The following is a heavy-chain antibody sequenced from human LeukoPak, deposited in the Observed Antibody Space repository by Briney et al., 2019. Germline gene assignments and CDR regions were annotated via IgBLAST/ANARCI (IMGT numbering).Heavy chain of an antibody. Sequence: GGSLRLACAASGFTFSGYWMSWVRQAPGKGLKWVANINQGGSEKNYADSVKGRLTISRDNAKNSLYLQMNGLRAEDKAVYFCARDLRRAGSSGWYDWGQGNLVTVSS. CDR3: ARDLRRAGSSGWYD. V-gene: IGHV3-7*01. CDR1: GFTFSGYW. D-gene: IGHD6-19*01. CDR2: INQGGSEK. J-gene: IGHJ4*02.